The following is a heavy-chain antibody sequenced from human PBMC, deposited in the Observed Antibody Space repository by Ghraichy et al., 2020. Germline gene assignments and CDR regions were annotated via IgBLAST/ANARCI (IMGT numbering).Heavy chain of an antibody. CDR1: GFTFNIYC. Sequence: GGSLRLSCAASGFTFNIYCMSWVRQAPGKGLEWVANIKQDGSEKYYVDSVKGRFTISRDNAKNSLYLQMNSLRAEDTAVYYCARDVDFDFWGQGTLVTVSS. J-gene: IGHJ4*02. V-gene: IGHV3-7*03. CDR2: IKQDGSEK. CDR3: ARDVDFDF.